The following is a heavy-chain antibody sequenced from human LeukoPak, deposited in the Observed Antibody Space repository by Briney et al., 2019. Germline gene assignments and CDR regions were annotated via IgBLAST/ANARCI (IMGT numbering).Heavy chain of an antibody. CDR3: VRDLGGRSGH. V-gene: IGHV3-74*01. CDR1: GFTFSTSW. Sequence: AGGSLRLSCAASGFTFSTSWMHWVRQAPGKGLVWVSRINEDGSTTNYADSVKGRSTIFRDNAKNTLYLQMNSLRAEDTAVYYCVRDLGGRSGHWGQGTLVTVSS. D-gene: IGHD1-26*01. CDR2: INEDGSTT. J-gene: IGHJ4*02.